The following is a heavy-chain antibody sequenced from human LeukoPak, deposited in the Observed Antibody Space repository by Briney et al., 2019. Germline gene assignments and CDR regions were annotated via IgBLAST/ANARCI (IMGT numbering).Heavy chain of an antibody. D-gene: IGHD1-1*01. CDR2: IYTSGGT. CDR3: AGVNWDYYYYGMDV. Sequence: PSETLSLTCTVSGGSISSYYWSWIRQPAGKGLEWIGRIYTSGGTNYNPSLKSRVTMSVDTSKNQFSLKLSSVTAADTAVYYCAGVNWDYYYYGMDVWGQGTTVTVSS. CDR1: GGSISSYY. V-gene: IGHV4-4*07. J-gene: IGHJ6*02.